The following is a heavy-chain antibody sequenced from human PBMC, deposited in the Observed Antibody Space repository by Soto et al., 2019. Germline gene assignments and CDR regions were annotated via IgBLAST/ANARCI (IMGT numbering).Heavy chain of an antibody. CDR3: ARDKGDTYYDISPSRWGLTRTDY. CDR1: GGTFSSYT. CDR2: IIPILGIA. J-gene: IGHJ4*02. D-gene: IGHD3-9*01. Sequence: QVQLVQSGAEVKKPGSSVKVSCKASGGTFSSYTISWVRQAPGQGLEWMGRIIPILGIANYAQKFQGRVTTTAKKSTSTANMELSSLRSEDTAVYYCARDKGDTYYDISPSRWGLTRTDYWGQGTLVTVSS. V-gene: IGHV1-69*08.